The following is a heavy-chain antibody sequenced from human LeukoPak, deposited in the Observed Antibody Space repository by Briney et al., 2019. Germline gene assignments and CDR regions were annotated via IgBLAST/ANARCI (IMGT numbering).Heavy chain of an antibody. Sequence: TVKVSCKASGGTFSSYAISWVRQAPGQGLERMGRIIPILGIANYAQKFQGRVTITADKSTSTAYMELSSLRSEDTAVYYCASMMYSSGTFGLDYWGQGTLVTVSS. CDR1: GGTFSSYA. J-gene: IGHJ4*02. V-gene: IGHV1-69*04. D-gene: IGHD6-19*01. CDR2: IIPILGIA. CDR3: ASMMYSSGTFGLDY.